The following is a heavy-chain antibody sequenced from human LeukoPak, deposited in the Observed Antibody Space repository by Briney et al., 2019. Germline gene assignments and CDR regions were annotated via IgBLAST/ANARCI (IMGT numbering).Heavy chain of an antibody. D-gene: IGHD1-7*01. V-gene: IGHV3-15*07. CDR1: GFSFSDAW. CDR2: IRSKADGGTP. J-gene: IGHJ4*02. CDR3: TAGTGTSDFDY. Sequence: GSLRLSCAASGFSFSDAWMNWVRQAPGKGLEWVGHIRSKADGGTPDYIAPVKGRFTISRDDSKDTLYLQMNSLKIEDTAVYYCTAGTGTSDFDYWGQGILVTVSS.